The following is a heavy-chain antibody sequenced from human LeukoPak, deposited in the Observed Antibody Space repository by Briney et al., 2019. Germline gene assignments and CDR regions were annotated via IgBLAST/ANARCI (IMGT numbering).Heavy chain of an antibody. J-gene: IGHJ4*02. CDR1: GFTFSSYA. Sequence: PGGSLRLSCAASGFTFSSYAMSWVRQAPGKGLEWVSAISGSGGSTYYADSVKGRLTISRDNSKNTLYLHMNSLRAEDTAVYYCARHGSWSFDYWGQGTLLTVSA. CDR2: ISGSGGST. CDR3: ARHGSWSFDY. V-gene: IGHV3-23*01. D-gene: IGHD6-13*01.